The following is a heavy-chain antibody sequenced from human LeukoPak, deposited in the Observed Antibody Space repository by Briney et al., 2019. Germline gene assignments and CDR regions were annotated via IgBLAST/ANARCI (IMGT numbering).Heavy chain of an antibody. CDR1: GGSISSSSYY. V-gene: IGHV4-39*01. J-gene: IGHJ5*02. CDR2: IYYSGST. CDR3: ARALNVVVPAATWFDP. Sequence: SETLSLTCTVSGGSISSSSYYWGWIRQPPGKGLEWIGSIYYSGSTYYDPSLKSRVTISVDTSKNQFSLKLSSVTAADMAVYYCARALNVVVPAATWFDPWGQGTLVTVSS. D-gene: IGHD2-2*01.